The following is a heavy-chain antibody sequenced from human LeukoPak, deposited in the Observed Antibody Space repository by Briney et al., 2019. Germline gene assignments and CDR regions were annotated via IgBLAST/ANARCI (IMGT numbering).Heavy chain of an antibody. Sequence: ASVKVSCKASGYTFTGSYMNWVRQAPGQGLEWMGWINPNSGGTNYAQKFQGRVTMTRDTSISTAYMELSSLRSEDTAVYYCARGAVAGERNFDYWGQGTLVTVSS. D-gene: IGHD6-19*01. J-gene: IGHJ4*02. V-gene: IGHV1-2*02. CDR3: ARGAVAGERNFDY. CDR2: INPNSGGT. CDR1: GYTFTGSY.